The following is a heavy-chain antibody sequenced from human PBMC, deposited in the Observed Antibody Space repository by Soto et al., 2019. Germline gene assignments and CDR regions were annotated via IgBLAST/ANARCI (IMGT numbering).Heavy chain of an antibody. V-gene: IGHV1-8*01. CDR2: MNPNSGNT. D-gene: IGHD6-13*01. J-gene: IGHJ5*02. CDR3: ARGSKGSSWYAYWFDP. CDR1: GYTFTSYD. Sequence: QVQLVQSGAEVKKPGASVKVSCKASGYTFTSYDINWVRQATGQGLVWMGWMNPNSGNTGYAQKFQGRVTMTRNTSISTAYMELSSLRSEDTAVYYCARGSKGSSWYAYWFDPWGQGTLVTVSS.